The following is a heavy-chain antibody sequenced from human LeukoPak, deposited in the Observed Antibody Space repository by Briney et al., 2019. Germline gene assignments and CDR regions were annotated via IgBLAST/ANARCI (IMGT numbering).Heavy chain of an antibody. CDR3: AKGGGAATFDF. V-gene: IGHV3-74*01. D-gene: IGHD1-26*01. J-gene: IGHJ4*02. Sequence: GGSLRLSCAASGFTFSTYAMHWVRQTPGKGLVWVSRINSDGSSTTYADSVKGRFTISRDNAKNTLFLQMNSLRAEDTAIYYCAKGGGAATFDFWGQGILVVVSS. CDR1: GFTFSTYA. CDR2: INSDGSST.